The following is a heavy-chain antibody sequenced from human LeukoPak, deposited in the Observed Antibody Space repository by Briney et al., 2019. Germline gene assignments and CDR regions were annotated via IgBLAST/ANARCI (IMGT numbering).Heavy chain of an antibody. J-gene: IGHJ4*02. CDR1: GFTFDNYA. CDR3: ARERDRLYYDTSGYFDY. D-gene: IGHD3-22*01. Sequence: GGSLRLSCLASGFTFDNYALSWVRQAPGKGLEWVSDISGGGSTYYADTVRGRFTITKDSSKSTLYLQMDSLRVEDSAVYYCARERDRLYYDTSGYFDYWGQGILVTVSS. CDR2: ISGGGST. V-gene: IGHV3-23*01.